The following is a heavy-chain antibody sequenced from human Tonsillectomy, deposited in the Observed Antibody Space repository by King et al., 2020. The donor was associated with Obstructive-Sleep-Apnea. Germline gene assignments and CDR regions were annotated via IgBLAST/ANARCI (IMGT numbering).Heavy chain of an antibody. CDR1: GFIFSSYG. Sequence: VQLVESGGGVVQPGRSLRLSCAASGFIFSSYGMHWVRQAPGKGLEGVAVISYDGSNKYYADSVKGRFTLSGDNSKNTLYLQMNSLRAEDTAVYYCAKVGGSGSYYGYYFDYWGQGTLVTVSS. D-gene: IGHD3-10*01. J-gene: IGHJ4*02. CDR2: ISYDGSNK. CDR3: AKVGGSGSYYGYYFDY. V-gene: IGHV3-30*18.